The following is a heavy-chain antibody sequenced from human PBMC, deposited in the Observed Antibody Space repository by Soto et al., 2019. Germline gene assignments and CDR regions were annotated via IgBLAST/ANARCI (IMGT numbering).Heavy chain of an antibody. CDR1: GFTVSSNY. CDR3: AVLWFGEPARFDY. Sequence: PGGSLRLSCAASGFTVSSNYVSWVRQAPGKGLERVSVIYSGGSTYYADSVKGRFTISRDNSKNTVYLQMNSLRVEDTAVYYCAVLWFGEPARFDYWGQGTLVTVSS. CDR2: IYSGGST. D-gene: IGHD3-10*01. J-gene: IGHJ4*02. V-gene: IGHV3-66*01.